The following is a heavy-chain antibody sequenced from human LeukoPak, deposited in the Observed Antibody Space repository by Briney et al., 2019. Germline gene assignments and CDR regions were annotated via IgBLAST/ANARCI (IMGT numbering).Heavy chain of an antibody. D-gene: IGHD2-8*01. CDR3: ARPRRRYCTKGVCYSLGY. CDR2: ISYDGSNK. J-gene: IGHJ4*02. Sequence: PGRSLRLSCAASGFTFSSYAMHWVRQAPGKGLEWVAVISYDGSNKYYAHSVKGRFTISRDNSKNTLYLQMNSLRAEDTAVYYCARPRRRYCTKGVCYSLGYWGQGTLVTVSS. V-gene: IGHV3-30-3*01. CDR1: GFTFSSYA.